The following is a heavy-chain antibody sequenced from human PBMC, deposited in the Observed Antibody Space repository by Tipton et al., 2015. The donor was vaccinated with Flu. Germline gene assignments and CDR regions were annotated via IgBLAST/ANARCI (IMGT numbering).Heavy chain of an antibody. CDR2: VSRSGST. J-gene: IGHJ5*02. D-gene: IGHD4-11*01. CDR3: ARRDFSNYVSEPKNWFDP. Sequence: LRLSCAVSGDSISSDYHWGWIRQFPGKGLEWIGTVSRSGSTVYNPSLTSRVTISIDRSKNQFSLKLTSVTAADTAVYYCARRDFSNYVSEPKNWFDPWGQGTLVTVSS. CDR1: GDSISSDYH. V-gene: IGHV4-38-2*01.